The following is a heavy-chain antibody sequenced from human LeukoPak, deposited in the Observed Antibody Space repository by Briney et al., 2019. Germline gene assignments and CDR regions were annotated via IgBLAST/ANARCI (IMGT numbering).Heavy chain of an antibody. V-gene: IGHV3-33*06. CDR3: AKNYDILTGYYYYGMDV. CDR1: GFTFSSYG. D-gene: IGHD3-9*01. CDR2: IWYDGSNK. J-gene: IGHJ6*02. Sequence: PGGSLRLSCAASGFTFSSYGIHWVRQPPGKGLEWVAGIWYDGSNKYYEDSLKGRFTISRDNSKNTLYLQMNSLRAEDTAVYYCAKNYDILTGYYYYGMDVWGQGTTVTVSS.